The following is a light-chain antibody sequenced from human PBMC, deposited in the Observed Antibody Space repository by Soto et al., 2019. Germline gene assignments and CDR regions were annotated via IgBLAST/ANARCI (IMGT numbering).Light chain of an antibody. CDR1: QSLSSY. CDR3: QQRSNWPT. CDR2: DAS. J-gene: IGKJ1*01. V-gene: IGKV3-11*01. Sequence: EIVLTQSPATLSLSPGERATLSCRASQSLSSYLAWYQQKPGQAPRLLIYDASNRATGIPARFSGSGSGTDFTLTISSLGPEDSAVYYCQQRSNWPTFGQGTKVDIK.